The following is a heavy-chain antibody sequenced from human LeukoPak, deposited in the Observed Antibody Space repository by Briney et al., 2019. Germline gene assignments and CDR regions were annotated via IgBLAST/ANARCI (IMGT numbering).Heavy chain of an antibody. CDR2: ISAYSGDT. V-gene: IGHV1-18*01. J-gene: IGHJ5*02. CDR1: GYTFTSYG. Sequence: ASVKVSCKASGYTFTSYGISWVRQAPGQGLEWMGWISAYSGDTNYAQKFQGRATMTTDTSTSTAYMELRSLRSDDTAVYYCARPLESERSNWFDPWGQGTLVTVSS. D-gene: IGHD3-3*01. CDR3: ARPLESERSNWFDP.